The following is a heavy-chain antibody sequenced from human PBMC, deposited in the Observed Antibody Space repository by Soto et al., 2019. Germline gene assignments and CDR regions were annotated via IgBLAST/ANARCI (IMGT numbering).Heavy chain of an antibody. V-gene: IGHV4-34*01. CDR3: ARGGYYYSGMDV. CDR1: GGSFSGYY. CDR2: INHSGST. J-gene: IGHJ6*02. Sequence: SETLSLTCAVYGGSFSGYYWSWIRQPPGKGLEWIGEINHSGSTNYNPSLKSRVTISVDTSKNQFSLKLSSVTAADTAVYYCARGGYYYSGMDVWGQGTTVTVSS.